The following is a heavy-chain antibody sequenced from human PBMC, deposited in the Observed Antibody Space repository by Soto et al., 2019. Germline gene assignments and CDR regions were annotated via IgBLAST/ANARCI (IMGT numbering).Heavy chain of an antibody. CDR1: GFTFRNYA. V-gene: IGHV3-23*01. D-gene: IGHD4-17*01. J-gene: IGHJ6*02. Sequence: PGGSLRLSCAASGFTFRNYAMSWVRQAPGKGLEWVSAITGDGYVTYYADSVKGRFTISRDSSKNTLSLQMSSLRADDTAVYYCARYGDYVSYYYGMDVWGQGTTVTVSS. CDR2: ITGDGYVT. CDR3: ARYGDYVSYYYGMDV.